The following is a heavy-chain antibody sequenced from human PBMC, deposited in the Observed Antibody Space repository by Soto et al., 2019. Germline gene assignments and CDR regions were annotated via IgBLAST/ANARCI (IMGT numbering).Heavy chain of an antibody. CDR2: ISAYNGNT. CDR3: ARTLQVTTVTQAYKWFDP. V-gene: IGHV1-18*01. CDR1: GYTFTSYG. Sequence: ASVKVSCKASGYTFTSYGISWVRQAPGQGLEWMGWISAYNGNTNYAQKLQGRVTMTTDTSTSTAYMELRSLRSDDTAVYYCARTLQVTTVTQAYKWFDPWGKGTLVTVPS. D-gene: IGHD4-17*01. J-gene: IGHJ5*02.